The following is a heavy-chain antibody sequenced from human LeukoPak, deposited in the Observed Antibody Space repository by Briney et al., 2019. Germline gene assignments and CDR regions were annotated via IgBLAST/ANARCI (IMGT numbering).Heavy chain of an antibody. J-gene: IGHJ6*03. CDR2: IYTSGST. CDR3: ARVEDYYYYMDV. CDR1: GGSISSYY. Sequence: SETLSLTCTVSGGSISSYYWTWIRQPPGKGLEWIGRIYTSGSTNYNPSLKSRVTMSVDTSKNQFSLKLSSVTAADTAVYYCARVEDYYYYMDVWGKGTTVTVSS. V-gene: IGHV4-4*07.